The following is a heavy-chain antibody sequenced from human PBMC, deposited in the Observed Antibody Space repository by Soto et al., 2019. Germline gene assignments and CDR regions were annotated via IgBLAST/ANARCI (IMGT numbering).Heavy chain of an antibody. CDR3: SRESIGREEVIAF. V-gene: IGHV4-31*03. CDR1: GGSISSGGYY. D-gene: IGHD2-21*01. J-gene: IGHJ4*02. CDR2: IYYSGST. Sequence: SETLSLTCTVSGGSISSGGYYWSWIRQHPGKGLEWIGYIYYSGSTYYNPSLKSRVTISVDTSKNQFSLKLSSVTAADTAVYYFSRESIGREEVIAFRGQGSLVTVSA.